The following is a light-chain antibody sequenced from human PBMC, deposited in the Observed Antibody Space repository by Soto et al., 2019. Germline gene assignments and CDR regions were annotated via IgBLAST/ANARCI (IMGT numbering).Light chain of an antibody. CDR2: DND. J-gene: IGLJ2*01. Sequence: QSVFTQPPSVSAAPGQKVTISFSGTSSNIGRNYVAWYQQLPGTAPKLLIYDNDKRPSGIPDRFSGSKSGTSATLGITGLQTGDEADYYCGTWDSSLSDAVVFGEGTKVTVL. CDR1: SSNIGRNY. V-gene: IGLV1-51*01. CDR3: GTWDSSLSDAVV.